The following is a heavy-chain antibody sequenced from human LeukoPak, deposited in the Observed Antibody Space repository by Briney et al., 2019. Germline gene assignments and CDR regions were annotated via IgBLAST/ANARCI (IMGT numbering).Heavy chain of an antibody. J-gene: IGHJ4*02. Sequence: GGSLRLSCAASGFTFSRYWMSWVRQAPGKGLEWVANIRQDGSDKYYVDSVKGRFTISRDNAKNSLYLQMNSLRADDTVVYYCAREVYGDNYFDYWGQGTLVTVSS. CDR2: IRQDGSDK. CDR1: GFTFSRYW. CDR3: AREVYGDNYFDY. V-gene: IGHV3-7*05. D-gene: IGHD4-17*01.